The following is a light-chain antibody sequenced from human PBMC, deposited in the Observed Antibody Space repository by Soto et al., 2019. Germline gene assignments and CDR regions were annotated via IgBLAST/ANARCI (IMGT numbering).Light chain of an antibody. CDR1: QSISSY. CDR2: AAS. Sequence: DIKMTQSPSSLSASVGDRVTITCRASQSISSYLNWYQQKPGKAPKLLIYAASSLQSGVPSRFSGSGSGTDFTLTISSLQPEDFATYYCQQSYSTPRTLDPGT. J-gene: IGKJ1*01. V-gene: IGKV1-39*01. CDR3: QQSYSTPRT.